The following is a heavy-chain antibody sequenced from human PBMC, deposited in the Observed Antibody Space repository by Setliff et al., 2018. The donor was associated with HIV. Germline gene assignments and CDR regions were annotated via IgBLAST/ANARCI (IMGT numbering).Heavy chain of an antibody. J-gene: IGHJ4*02. CDR1: GFTFSSYW. V-gene: IGHV3-30*18. CDR2: MSSDGREK. Sequence: AGGSLRLSCAASGFTFSSYWMHWVRQAPGKGLEWVAFMSSDGREKYYADSVKDRFTISRDNSRNTMFVQMNSLRPEDTAIYYCAKDLTDGVLGGFDYWGQGTLVTVSS. CDR3: AKDLTDGVLGGFDY. D-gene: IGHD3-16*01.